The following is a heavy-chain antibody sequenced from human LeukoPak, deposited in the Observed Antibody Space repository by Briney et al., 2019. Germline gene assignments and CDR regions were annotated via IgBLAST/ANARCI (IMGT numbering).Heavy chain of an antibody. CDR3: ARDERGGSHAFDY. CDR2: IYGGGNT. CDR1: GFTVSSDY. D-gene: IGHD3-16*01. Sequence: TGGSLRLSCAASGFTVSSDYMSWVRQAPGKGLEWVSVIYGGGNTYYADSVKGRFTISRDNSKNTLFLQMNSLRAEDTAVYYCARDERGGSHAFDYWGQGTLVTVSS. V-gene: IGHV3-66*01. J-gene: IGHJ4*02.